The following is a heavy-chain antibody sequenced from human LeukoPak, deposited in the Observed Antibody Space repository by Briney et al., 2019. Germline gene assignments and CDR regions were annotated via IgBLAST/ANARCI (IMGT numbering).Heavy chain of an antibody. D-gene: IGHD2-8*01. CDR3: AKGHGLYASSPGDS. CDR1: GFIFSSYG. V-gene: IGHV3-23*01. J-gene: IGHJ4*02. CDR2: ISGSGDTT. Sequence: GGSLRLSCAASGFIFSSYGMSWVRQAPGKGLEWVSAISGSGDTTYYADSVKGRFTISRDNSKNTVYLQMNSMRVGDTAVYYYAKGHGLYASSPGDSWGQGALVTVSS.